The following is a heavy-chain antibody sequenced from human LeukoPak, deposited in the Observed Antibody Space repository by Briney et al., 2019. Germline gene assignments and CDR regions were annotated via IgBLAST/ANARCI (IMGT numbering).Heavy chain of an antibody. CDR1: GFSFSNYA. CDR2: IGSNGLMT. D-gene: IGHD2-2*01. CDR3: AKRGGPAANYYFDY. V-gene: IGHV3-23*01. J-gene: IGHJ4*02. Sequence: GGSLRLSCAVSGFSFSNYAMSWVRQAPGKGLEWVSAIGSNGLMTYYADSVKGRFSISRDNFKNMLYLQMSSLRAEDVALYFCAKRGGPAANYYFDYWGQGALVTVSS.